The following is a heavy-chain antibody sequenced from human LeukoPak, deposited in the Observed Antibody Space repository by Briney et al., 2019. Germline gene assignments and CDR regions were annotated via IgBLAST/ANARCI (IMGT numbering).Heavy chain of an antibody. J-gene: IGHJ4*02. V-gene: IGHV1-2*02. CDR3: ARDHDYGPDY. D-gene: IGHD4/OR15-4a*01. CDR1: GYTFTVHY. Sequence: GESLKLSCKASGYTFTVHYLHWLRQAPGQGLEWMGWIKPDSGATNFAHNFQGRVTMTSDTSINTAYMELSRLTSDDTAMYYCARDHDYGPDYWGRGTLVTVSA. CDR2: IKPDSGAT.